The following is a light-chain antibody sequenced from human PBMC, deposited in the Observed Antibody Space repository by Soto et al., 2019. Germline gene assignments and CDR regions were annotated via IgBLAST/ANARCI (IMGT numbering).Light chain of an antibody. J-gene: IGKJ4*01. Sequence: EIVMTQSPATRSVSPGERATLSCRASQSVSSNLAWYQQKPGQAPRLLIYGASTRATGIPARFSGSGSGTEFTLTISSLQSEHFAVYYCQQYNNWSLTFGGGTKVEIK. CDR2: GAS. CDR1: QSVSSN. CDR3: QQYNNWSLT. V-gene: IGKV3-15*01.